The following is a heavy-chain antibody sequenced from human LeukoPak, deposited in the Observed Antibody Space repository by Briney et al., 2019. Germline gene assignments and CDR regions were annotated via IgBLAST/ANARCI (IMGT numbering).Heavy chain of an antibody. Sequence: GGSLRLSCAVSGFTISRNAMIWVRQAPGKGLEWVSAISVSGGSTYYADSVKGRFTISRDNSKNTLYLQMNGLRAEDTAVYYCAKDVEATYYYYMDVWGKGTTVTVSS. CDR3: AKDVEATYYYYMDV. CDR1: GFTISRNA. D-gene: IGHD5-12*01. CDR2: ISVSGGST. J-gene: IGHJ6*03. V-gene: IGHV3-23*01.